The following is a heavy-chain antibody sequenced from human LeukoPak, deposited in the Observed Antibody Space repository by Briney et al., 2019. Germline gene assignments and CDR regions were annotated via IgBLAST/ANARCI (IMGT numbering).Heavy chain of an antibody. V-gene: IGHV3-74*01. J-gene: IGHJ4*02. CDR3: ARFIAAPYYFDY. CDR1: GFTFSSYW. D-gene: IGHD6-13*01. Sequence: GGSLRLSCAASGFTFSSYWMHWVRQAPGKGLVWVSRSNSDGSSTTYADSVKGRFTISRDNAKNTLYLQMNSLRAEDTAVYYCARFIAAPYYFDYWGRGTLVTVSS. CDR2: SNSDGSST.